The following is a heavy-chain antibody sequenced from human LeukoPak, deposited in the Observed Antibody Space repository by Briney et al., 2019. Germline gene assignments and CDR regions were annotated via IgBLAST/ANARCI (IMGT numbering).Heavy chain of an antibody. Sequence: GGSLRLSCAAYGFTFSHYGMHWVRQAPGKGLEWVAVISYDGSNKYYTDSVKGRFTISRDNSKNTLYLQMNSLRAEDTAVYYCARAGSGSYYRVAFDIWGQGTMVTVSS. V-gene: IGHV3-30*03. CDR2: ISYDGSNK. CDR3: ARAGSGSYYRVAFDI. CDR1: GFTFSHYG. D-gene: IGHD3-10*01. J-gene: IGHJ3*02.